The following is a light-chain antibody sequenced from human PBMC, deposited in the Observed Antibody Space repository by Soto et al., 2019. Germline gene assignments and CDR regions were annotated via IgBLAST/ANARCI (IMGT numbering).Light chain of an antibody. Sequence: EIVMTQSPATLSVSPGERATLSCRASQSVSSNLAWYQQKPGQAPRLLIYGASTRATGIPARFSGSGSGTEFTLTISSLQSEDFAVYYCQLYNNWPPWTFGQGTEVDIK. CDR2: GAS. CDR3: QLYNNWPPWT. J-gene: IGKJ1*01. CDR1: QSVSSN. V-gene: IGKV3-15*01.